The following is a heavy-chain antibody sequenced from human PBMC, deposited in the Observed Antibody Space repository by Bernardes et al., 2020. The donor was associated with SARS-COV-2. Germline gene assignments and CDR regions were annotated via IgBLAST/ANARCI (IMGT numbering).Heavy chain of an antibody. CDR3: ARDRGYYDSSGYYHGGWFDP. CDR1: GFTFSSYW. CDR2: INGDGIST. J-gene: IGHJ5*02. V-gene: IGHV3-74*01. Sequence: GGSLRLSCAASGFTFSSYWMHWVRQAPGKGLVWVSRINGDGISTNYADSVKGRFTISRDNAKNTLYLQMNSLRAEDTAVYYCARDRGYYDSSGYYHGGWFDPWGQGTLVTVSS. D-gene: IGHD3-22*01.